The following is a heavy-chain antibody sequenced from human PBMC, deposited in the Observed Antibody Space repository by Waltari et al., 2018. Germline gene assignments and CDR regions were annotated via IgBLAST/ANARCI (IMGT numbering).Heavy chain of an antibody. CDR1: GVSITSNRHY. CDR3: ATYIGASVGTAAFDV. J-gene: IGHJ3*01. Sequence: QLQLQESGPRLVRPSETLSLICRVSGVSITSNRHYWAWIRQSPGQGLEWIGTVSYSGTTYTSQSLKSRVSVSRDTSKNQVSLILGSVTAADMAVYYCATYIGASVGTAAFDVWGQGTMVTVSS. D-gene: IGHD5-12*01. CDR2: VSYSGTT. V-gene: IGHV4-39*01.